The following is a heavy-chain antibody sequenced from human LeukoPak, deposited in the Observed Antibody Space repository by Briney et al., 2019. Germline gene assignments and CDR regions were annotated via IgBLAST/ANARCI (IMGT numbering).Heavy chain of an antibody. V-gene: IGHV5-51*01. D-gene: IGHD3-9*01. Sequence: HGESLKISCKGSGYSFTSYWIGWVRQMPGKGLEWMGIIYPGDSGTRYSPSFQGQVTISADKSISTAYLQWSSLKASDTAMYYCARHVSFTLRDILTGYATNWFDPWGQGTLVTVSS. CDR2: IYPGDSGT. CDR3: ARHVSFTLRDILTGYATNWFDP. J-gene: IGHJ5*02. CDR1: GYSFTSYW.